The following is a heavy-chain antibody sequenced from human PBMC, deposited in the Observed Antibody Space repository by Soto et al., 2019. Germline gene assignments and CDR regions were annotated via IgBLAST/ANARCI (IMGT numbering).Heavy chain of an antibody. CDR1: CGSFSGYY. CDR3: ARGLRSGYPPYYYYGMDV. CDR2: INHSGST. J-gene: IGHJ6*02. V-gene: IGHV4-34*01. D-gene: IGHD3-3*01. Sequence: SETLSLTCAVYCGSFSGYYWSWIRQPPGKGLEWIGEINHSGSTNYNPSLKSRVTISVDTSKNQFSLKLSSVTAADTAVYYCARGLRSGYPPYYYYGMDVWGQGTTVTVSS.